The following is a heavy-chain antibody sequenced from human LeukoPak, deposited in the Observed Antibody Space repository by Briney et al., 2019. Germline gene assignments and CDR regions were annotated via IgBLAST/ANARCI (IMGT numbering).Heavy chain of an antibody. CDR2: IKQDGSEK. CDR3: ARDPRDDYVWGGYSSLYFDY. D-gene: IGHD3-16*02. J-gene: IGHJ4*02. CDR1: GFTFSSYW. Sequence: GGSLRLSCAASGFTFSSYWMSWVRQAPGKGLEWVANIKQDGSEKYYVDSVKGRFTISRDNAKNSLYLQMNSLKAEDTAVYYCARDPRDDYVWGGYSSLYFDYWGQGTLVTVSS. V-gene: IGHV3-7*01.